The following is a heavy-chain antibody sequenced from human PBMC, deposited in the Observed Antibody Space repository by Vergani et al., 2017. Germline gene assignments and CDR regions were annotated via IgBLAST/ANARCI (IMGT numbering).Heavy chain of an antibody. J-gene: IGHJ5*02. V-gene: IGHV4-39*01. Sequence: QLQLQESGPGLVKPSATLSLTCSVSGASIRSSNYYWGWIRQPPGKGLEWIAIIYYSGSTYYNPSLKSRVNIYVDTSKNQFSLKLSSVTAADTAVYFCARHSTVEWLVKLGWIDPWGQGSLVTVSS. CDR2: IYYSGST. D-gene: IGHD6-19*01. CDR3: ARHSTVEWLVKLGWIDP. CDR1: GASIRSSNYY.